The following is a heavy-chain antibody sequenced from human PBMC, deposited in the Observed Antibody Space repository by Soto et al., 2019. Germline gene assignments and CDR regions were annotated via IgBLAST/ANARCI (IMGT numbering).Heavy chain of an antibody. D-gene: IGHD2-15*01. CDR3: AWILLGYCSGGSCYSYYYGMDV. V-gene: IGHV3-30*04. Sequence: GGSLRLSCAASGFTFSSYAMHWVRQAPGKGLEWVAVISYDGSNKYYADSVKGRFTISRDNSKNTLYLQMNSLRAEDTAVYYCAWILLGYCSGGSCYSYYYGMDVWGQGTTVTVSS. CDR1: GFTFSSYA. J-gene: IGHJ6*02. CDR2: ISYDGSNK.